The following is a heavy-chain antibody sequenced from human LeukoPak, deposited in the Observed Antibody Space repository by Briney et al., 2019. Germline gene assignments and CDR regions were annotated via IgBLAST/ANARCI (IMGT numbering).Heavy chain of an antibody. D-gene: IGHD6-19*01. J-gene: IGHJ4*02. CDR1: GFTFSSYS. CDR3: AKGATSSGWHRGDY. V-gene: IGHV3-23*01. Sequence: GGSLRLSCAASGFTFSSYSMSWVRQAPGKGLEWVSSISGSGGGTYYAGSVKGRLTISRDNSKNTLYLQMNSLRADDTAVYYCAKGATSSGWHRGDYRGQGTLVTVSS. CDR2: ISGSGGGT.